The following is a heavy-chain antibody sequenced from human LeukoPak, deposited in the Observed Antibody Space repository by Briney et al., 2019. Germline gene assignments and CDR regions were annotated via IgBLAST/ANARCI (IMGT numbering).Heavy chain of an antibody. J-gene: IGHJ6*02. D-gene: IGHD2-2*02. CDR1: GGSFSGYY. Sequence: KPSETLSLTCAVYGGSFSGYYWSWIRQPPGKGLEWIGEINHSGSTNYNPSLKSRVTISVDTSKNQFSLKLSSVTAADTAVYYCARIGYCSSTSCYTTDVWGQGTTVTVSS. CDR2: INHSGST. V-gene: IGHV4-34*01. CDR3: ARIGYCSSTSCYTTDV.